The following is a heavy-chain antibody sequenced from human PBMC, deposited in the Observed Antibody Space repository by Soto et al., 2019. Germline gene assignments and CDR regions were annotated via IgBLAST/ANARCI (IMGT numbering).Heavy chain of an antibody. V-gene: IGHV3-23*01. Sequence: DVRLLESGGGLVQPGGSLRLSCAASGFTFSSYSMSWVRQAPGKGLEWVSTIGTSASTYYGASVRGRFTISRDNSRNTLYLQRNSLRAEATAVYYCADLSRYCTSSNCDWGQGTLVTVSS. J-gene: IGHJ4*02. D-gene: IGHD2-2*01. CDR2: IGTSAST. CDR1: GFTFSSYS. CDR3: ADLSRYCTSSNCD.